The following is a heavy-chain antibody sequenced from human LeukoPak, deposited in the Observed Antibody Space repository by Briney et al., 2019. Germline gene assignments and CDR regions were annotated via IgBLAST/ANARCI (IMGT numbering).Heavy chain of an antibody. CDR2: IYPGDSDT. CDR1: GYSFSTYW. J-gene: IGHJ4*02. D-gene: IGHD1-1*01. V-gene: IGHV5-51*01. Sequence: GESLKISCKGSGYSFSTYWIGWVRQLPGKGLEWMGIIYPGDSDTRYSPSFQGQVTISADKSISTAYLQWSSLKASDTAIYYCARQAQLAYFDYWGQGILVTVSS. CDR3: ARQAQLAYFDY.